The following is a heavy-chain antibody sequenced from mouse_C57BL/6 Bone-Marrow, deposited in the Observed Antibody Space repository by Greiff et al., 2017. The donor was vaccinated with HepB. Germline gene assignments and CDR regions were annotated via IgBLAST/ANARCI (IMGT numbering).Heavy chain of an antibody. D-gene: IGHD1-2*01. Sequence: VHLQQSGAELVRPGTSVKMSCKASGYTFTNYWIGWAKQRPGHGLEWIGDIYPGGGYTNYNEKFKGKATLTADKSSSTAYMQFSSLTSEDSAIYYCARSAGPYYAMDYWGQGTSVTVSS. CDR2: IYPGGGYT. CDR1: GYTFTNYW. CDR3: ARSAGPYYAMDY. J-gene: IGHJ4*01. V-gene: IGHV1-63*01.